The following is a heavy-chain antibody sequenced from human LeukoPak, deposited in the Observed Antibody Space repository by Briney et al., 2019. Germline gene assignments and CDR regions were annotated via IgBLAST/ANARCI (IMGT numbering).Heavy chain of an antibody. J-gene: IGHJ4*02. CDR2: IYYSGST. D-gene: IGHD3-16*02. CDR1: GGSISSYY. Sequence: SSETLSLTCTVSGGSISSYYWSWIRQPPGKGLEWIGYIYYSGSTNYNPSLKSRVTISVDTSKNQFSLKLSSVTAADTAVYYCARDPGFYVWGSYRYTGFDYWGQGTLVTV. CDR3: ARDPGFYVWGSYRYTGFDY. V-gene: IGHV4-59*01.